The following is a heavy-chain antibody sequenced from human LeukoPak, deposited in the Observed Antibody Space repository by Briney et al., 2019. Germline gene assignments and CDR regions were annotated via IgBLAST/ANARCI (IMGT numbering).Heavy chain of an antibody. CDR2: ISYDGSNK. V-gene: IGHV3-30-3*01. J-gene: IGHJ6*02. CDR1: GFTFSSYA. CDR3: ARDGDITPTDV. Sequence: GRSLRLSCAASGFTFSSYAMHRVRQAPGKGLEWVAIISYDGSNKYYADSVKGRFTISRDNSKNTLYLQMNSLRAEDTAVYYCARDGDITPTDVWGQGTTVTVSS. D-gene: IGHD2-15*01.